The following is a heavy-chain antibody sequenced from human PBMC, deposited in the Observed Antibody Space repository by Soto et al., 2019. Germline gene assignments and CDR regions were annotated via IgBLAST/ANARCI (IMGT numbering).Heavy chain of an antibody. CDR3: ARGVGSGRDYGLDV. V-gene: IGHV4-34*01. CDR2: IDPTGRT. J-gene: IGHJ6*02. Sequence: QVQLQQWGAGLLEPSETLSLTCAVSGVSCSEYFWSWVRQPPGKGLEWIGEIDPTGRTNYNPSLTSRVIMSVDTSKTQFSLNLSSVTAADTAMYYCARGVGSGRDYGLDVWGQGTTVTVS. D-gene: IGHD3-10*01. CDR1: GVSCSEYF.